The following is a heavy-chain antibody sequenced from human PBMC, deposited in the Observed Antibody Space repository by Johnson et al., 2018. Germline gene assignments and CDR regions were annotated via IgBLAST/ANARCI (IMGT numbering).Heavy chain of an antibody. V-gene: IGHV3-33*06. D-gene: IGHD3-10*01. J-gene: IGHJ3*02. Sequence: QVQLVQSGGGVVQPGRSLRPSCAASGFNFSSYGMHWVRQAPGTGLEWVAVIWYDGSNKYYADSVKGRFTISRDNSKNTRYLQMNSLRAEDTAVYYCGKSRGAGVDAFDIWGQGTMVTVSS. CDR1: GFNFSSYG. CDR2: IWYDGSNK. CDR3: GKSRGAGVDAFDI.